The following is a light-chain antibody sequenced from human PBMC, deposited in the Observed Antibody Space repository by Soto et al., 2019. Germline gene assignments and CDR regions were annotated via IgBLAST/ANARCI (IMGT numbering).Light chain of an antibody. V-gene: IGKV1-9*01. Sequence: DIQLTQSPSFLSSSLGDRVTITCRASQGISSYLAWYQQKTGKAPKLLIYAASTLQSGVPSRFSGSGSGTELNLTISRLQPEDFATYYCQQLNSYPLTCGQGTRLEIK. J-gene: IGKJ5*01. CDR2: AAS. CDR1: QGISSY. CDR3: QQLNSYPLT.